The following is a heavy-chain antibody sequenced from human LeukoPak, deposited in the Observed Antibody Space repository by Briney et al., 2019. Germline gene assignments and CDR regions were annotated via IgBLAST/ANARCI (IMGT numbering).Heavy chain of an antibody. J-gene: IGHJ6*02. CDR2: IYYNGNT. V-gene: IGHV4-59*02. CDR3: ARGRSNYYGMDV. Sequence: PSETLSLTCIVSDGSVNSYYWNWIRRPPGKGLEWIGYIYYNGNTNYSPSLKSRVTMSVDTSKNLFSLKVSSVTAADTAVYYCARGRSNYYGMDVWGQGTTVTVSS. D-gene: IGHD1-26*01. CDR1: DGSVNSYY.